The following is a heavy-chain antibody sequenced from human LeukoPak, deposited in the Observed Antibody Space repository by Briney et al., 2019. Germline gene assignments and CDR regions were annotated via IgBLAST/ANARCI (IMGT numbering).Heavy chain of an antibody. Sequence: ASLKVSCKASGYTFTGYYMHWVRQAPGQGLEWMGWINPNSGGTNYAQKFQGRVTMTRDTSISTAYMERSRLRSDDTAVYYCARDSYSGYDSAGFDYWGQGTLVTVSS. CDR2: INPNSGGT. CDR3: ARDSYSGYDSAGFDY. CDR1: GYTFTGYY. J-gene: IGHJ4*02. V-gene: IGHV1-2*02. D-gene: IGHD5-12*01.